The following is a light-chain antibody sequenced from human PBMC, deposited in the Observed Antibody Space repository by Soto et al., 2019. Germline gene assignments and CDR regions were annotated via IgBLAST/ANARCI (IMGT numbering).Light chain of an antibody. CDR2: GAS. J-gene: IGKJ1*01. Sequence: EIVLTQSPGTLSLSPGERATLSCRASQSVSNNYLAWYQQKPGQAPRLLIYGASNRATGIPGRFSGSGSGTDFTLTISRLEPEDFAVYYCQQYVGLPPTFGQGTKVDIK. V-gene: IGKV3-20*01. CDR1: QSVSNNY. CDR3: QQYVGLPPT.